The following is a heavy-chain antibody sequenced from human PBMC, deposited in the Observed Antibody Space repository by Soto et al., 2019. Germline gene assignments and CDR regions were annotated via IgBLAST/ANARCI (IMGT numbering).Heavy chain of an antibody. CDR1: GGSISSSNW. CDR3: ARDLPYDIVTGYNYYYYGMDG. J-gene: IGHJ6*02. D-gene: IGHD3-9*01. CDR2: IYHSGST. Sequence: PSETLSLTCAVSGGSISSSNWWSWVRQPPGKGLEWIGEIYHSGSTNYNPSLKSRVTISVDKSKNQFSLKLSSVTAADTAVYYCARDLPYDIVTGYNYYYYGMDGWGQGTTVTVSS. V-gene: IGHV4-4*02.